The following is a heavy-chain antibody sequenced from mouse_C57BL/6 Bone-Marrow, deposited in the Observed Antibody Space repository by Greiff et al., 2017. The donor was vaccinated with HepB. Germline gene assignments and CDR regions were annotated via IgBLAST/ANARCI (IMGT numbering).Heavy chain of an antibody. D-gene: IGHD1-1*01. V-gene: IGHV3-1*01. Sequence: DVQLQESGPGMVKPSQSLSLTCTVTGYSITSGYDWHWIRHFPGNKLEWMGYISYSGSTNYNPSLKSRISITHDTSKNHFFLKLNSVTTEDTATYYCAREPSYYGSTYWYFDVWGTGTTVTVSS. CDR3: AREPSYYGSTYWYFDV. J-gene: IGHJ1*03. CDR1: GYSITSGYD. CDR2: ISYSGST.